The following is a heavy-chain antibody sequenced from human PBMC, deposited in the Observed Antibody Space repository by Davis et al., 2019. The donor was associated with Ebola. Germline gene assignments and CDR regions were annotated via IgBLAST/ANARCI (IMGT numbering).Heavy chain of an antibody. J-gene: IGHJ5*02. Sequence: SVKVSCKASGGTFSSYAISWVRQAPGQGLEWMGGIIPIFGTANYAQKFQGRVTITADKSTSTAYMELSSLRSEDTAVYYCARAYYDSSGYDTNWFDPWGQGTLVTVSS. CDR3: ARAYYDSSGYDTNWFDP. CDR1: GGTFSSYA. CDR2: IIPIFGTA. D-gene: IGHD3-22*01. V-gene: IGHV1-69*06.